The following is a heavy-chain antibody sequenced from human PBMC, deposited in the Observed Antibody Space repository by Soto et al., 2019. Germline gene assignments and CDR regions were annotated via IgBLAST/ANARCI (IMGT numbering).Heavy chain of an antibody. D-gene: IGHD1-7*01. CDR3: ARVRGLELLVFDS. CDR1: GGSISSYY. J-gene: IGHJ4*02. V-gene: IGHV4-59*01. CDR2: IYYSGST. Sequence: PSETLSLTCTVSGGSISSYYWSWIRQPPGKGLEWIGYIYYSGSTNYNPSLKSRVTISVDTSKNQFSLKLSSVTAADTAVYYCARVRGLELLVFDSWGLGTPVTVSS.